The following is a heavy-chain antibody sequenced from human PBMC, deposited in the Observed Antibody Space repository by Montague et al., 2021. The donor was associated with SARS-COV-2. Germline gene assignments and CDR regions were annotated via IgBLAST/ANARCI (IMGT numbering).Heavy chain of an antibody. CDR1: GASMSSDY. CDR3: ARGRGFDWLGLDAYYFDY. V-gene: IGHV4-59*01. Sequence: SETLSLTCTVSGASMSSDYWTWIRQPPGKGLEWIGCTHYSGSTDYNPSLKSRVTISVDTSRTQFSLRLTSMSAADTAVYYCARGRGFDWLGLDAYYFDYWGQGALVAGSA. CDR2: THYSGST. D-gene: IGHD3-9*01. J-gene: IGHJ4*02.